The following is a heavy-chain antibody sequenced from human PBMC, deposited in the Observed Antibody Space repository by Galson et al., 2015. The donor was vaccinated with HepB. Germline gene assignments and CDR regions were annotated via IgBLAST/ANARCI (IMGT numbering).Heavy chain of an antibody. J-gene: IGHJ5*02. CDR2: ISSSSSYI. CDR1: GFTFSSYS. CDR3: AREAAVAGLRA. D-gene: IGHD6-19*01. Sequence: SLRLSCAASGFTFSSYSMNWVRQAPGKGLEWVSSISSSSSYIYYADSVKGRFTISRDNAKNTLYLQMNSLRAEDTAVYYCAREAAVAGLRAWGQGTLVNVSS. V-gene: IGHV3-21*01.